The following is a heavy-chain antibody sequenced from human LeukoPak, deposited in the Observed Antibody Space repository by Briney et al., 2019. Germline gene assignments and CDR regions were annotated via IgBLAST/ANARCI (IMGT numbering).Heavy chain of an antibody. V-gene: IGHV1-24*01. CDR2: FDPEDGET. D-gene: IGHD2-15*01. CDR3: ATSNPKIYCSGGSCYRQPQSVGMDV. CDR1: GYTFTSYD. J-gene: IGHJ6*02. Sequence: ASVKVSCKASGYTFTSYDINWVRQAPGKGLEWMGGFDPEDGETIYAQKFQGRVTMTEDTSTDTAYMELSSLRSEDTAVYYCATSNPKIYCSGGSCYRQPQSVGMDVWGQGTTVTVSS.